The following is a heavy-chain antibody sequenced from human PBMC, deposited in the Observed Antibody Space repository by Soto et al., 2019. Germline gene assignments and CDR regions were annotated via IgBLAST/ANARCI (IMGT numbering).Heavy chain of an antibody. V-gene: IGHV4-31*01. Sequence: SETLSLTCTVSGGSISSGGYYWSWIRQHPGKGLEWIGYIYYSGSTYYNPSLKSQVTISVDTSKNQFSLKLSSVTAADTAVYYCARDGDYYDSSGYQFHYFDYWGQGTLVTVSS. CDR3: ARDGDYYDSSGYQFHYFDY. D-gene: IGHD3-22*01. J-gene: IGHJ4*02. CDR1: GGSISSGGYY. CDR2: IYYSGST.